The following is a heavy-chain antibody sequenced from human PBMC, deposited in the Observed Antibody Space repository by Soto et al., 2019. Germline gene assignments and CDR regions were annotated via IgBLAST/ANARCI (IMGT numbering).Heavy chain of an antibody. CDR1: GFTFSSYG. CDR2: ISSSGSTI. Sequence: GGSLRLSCAASGFTFSSYGMHWVRQAPGKGLEWVSYISSSGSTIYYADSVKGRFTISRDNAKNSLYLQMNSLRAEDTAVYYCARARGGGYCSSTSCYHYPIAYHMAVWGKRTTVPVSS. CDR3: ARARGGGYCSSTSCYHYPIAYHMAV. J-gene: IGHJ6*03. V-gene: IGHV3-48*04. D-gene: IGHD2-2*01.